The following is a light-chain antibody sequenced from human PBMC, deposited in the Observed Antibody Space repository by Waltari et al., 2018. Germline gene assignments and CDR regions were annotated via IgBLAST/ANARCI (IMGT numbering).Light chain of an antibody. CDR2: GAS. V-gene: IGKV1-9*01. Sequence: IQLTQSPSSLSASVGDRVTITCRASQGISSYLAWYQQKPGKAPKLLIYGASTSQSGVPSRFSGSGFGTDFTLTISSLQPEDFATYYCQQVNGYPQAFGQGTKLEI. J-gene: IGKJ2*01. CDR3: QQVNGYPQA. CDR1: QGISSY.